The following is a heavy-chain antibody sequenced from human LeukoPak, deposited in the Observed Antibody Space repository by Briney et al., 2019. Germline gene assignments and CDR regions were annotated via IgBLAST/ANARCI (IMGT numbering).Heavy chain of an antibody. Sequence: PGGSLRLSCAASGFTFSTYWMSWVRQAPGKGLEWVANIRQDGSAKYYLDSVKGRITISRDNAKNSLYLQMNSLRAEDTAVYSCTRDRQGPKLYEMHVWGQGTTVTVSS. CDR2: IRQDGSAK. D-gene: IGHD1-7*01. CDR1: GFTFSTYW. V-gene: IGHV3-7*01. CDR3: TRDRQGPKLYEMHV. J-gene: IGHJ6*02.